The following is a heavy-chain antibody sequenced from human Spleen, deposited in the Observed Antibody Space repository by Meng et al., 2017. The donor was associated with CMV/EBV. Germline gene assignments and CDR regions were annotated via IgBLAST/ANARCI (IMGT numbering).Heavy chain of an antibody. CDR1: GFTFSSYW. Sequence: GGSLRLSCAASGFTFSSYWMNWVRQAPGQGLEWMGGINPISDTTNFARRFQGRVTITADESTSTNYMELSSLTSEDTAMYYCTSDKSLYCSGVGCYGGVSYWGQGTLVTVSS. CDR2: INPISDTT. V-gene: IGHV1-69*01. D-gene: IGHD2-15*01. J-gene: IGHJ4*02. CDR3: TSDKSLYCSGVGCYGGVSY.